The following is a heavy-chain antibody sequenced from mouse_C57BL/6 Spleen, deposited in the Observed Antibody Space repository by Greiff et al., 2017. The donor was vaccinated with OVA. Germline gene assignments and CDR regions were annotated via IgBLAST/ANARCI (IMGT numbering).Heavy chain of an antibody. D-gene: IGHD4-1*01. CDR2: IDPSDSYT. CDR1: GYTFTSYW. CDR3: ARRVGPYYFDY. Sequence: VQLQQPGAELVMPGASVKLSCKASGYTFTSYWMHWVEQRPGQGLEWIGEIDPSDSYTNYNQKFKGKSTLTVDKSSSTAYMQLSSLTSEDSAVYYCARRVGPYYFDYWGQGTTLTVSS. V-gene: IGHV1-69*01. J-gene: IGHJ2*01.